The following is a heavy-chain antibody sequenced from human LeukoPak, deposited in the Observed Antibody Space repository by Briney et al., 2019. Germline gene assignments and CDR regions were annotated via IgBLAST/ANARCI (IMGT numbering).Heavy chain of an antibody. CDR2: IYYSGST. J-gene: IGHJ3*02. V-gene: IGHV4-59*08. CDR3: ARSERIIMILGGAFDI. Sequence: SETLSLTCTVSGDSISSYYWSWIRQPPGKGLEWIGYIYYSGSTNYSPSLKSRVTISVDTSKKQFSLKLSCVTAADTAVYYCARSERIIMILGGAFDIWGQGTVVTVSS. CDR1: GDSISSYY. D-gene: IGHD3-22*01.